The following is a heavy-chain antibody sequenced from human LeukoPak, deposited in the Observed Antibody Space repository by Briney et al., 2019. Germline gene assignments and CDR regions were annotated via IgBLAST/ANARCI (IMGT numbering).Heavy chain of an antibody. Sequence: PSETLSLICTVSGGSLSSGGSYWSWVRQHPGKGLEWIGYIYYSGSTYYNPSLKSRVTISVDTSKNQFSLKLSSVTAADTAVYYCARHFYDFNKAFDVWGQGTMVTVSS. CDR1: GGSLSSGGSY. J-gene: IGHJ3*01. CDR3: ARHFYDFNKAFDV. D-gene: IGHD5/OR15-5a*01. CDR2: IYYSGST. V-gene: IGHV4-31*03.